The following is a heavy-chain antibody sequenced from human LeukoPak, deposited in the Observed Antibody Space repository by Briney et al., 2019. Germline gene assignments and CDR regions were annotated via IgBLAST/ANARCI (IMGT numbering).Heavy chain of an antibody. CDR1: GGPISSSNW. V-gene: IGHV4-4*02. CDR2: IYHSGST. Sequence: SGTLSLICAVSGGPISSSNWWSWVRQRPGKGLEWIGEIYHSGSTNYNPSLKSRVTISVDKSKNQFSLKLSSVTAADTAVYYCARAAPYYDFWSGMRGIYYYMDVWGKGTTVTVSS. CDR3: ARAAPYYDFWSGMRGIYYYMDV. D-gene: IGHD3-3*01. J-gene: IGHJ6*03.